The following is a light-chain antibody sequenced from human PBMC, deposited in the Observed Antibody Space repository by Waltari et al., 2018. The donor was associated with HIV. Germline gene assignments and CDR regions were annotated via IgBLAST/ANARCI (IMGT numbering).Light chain of an antibody. CDR2: GAS. CDR1: QSVSTI. V-gene: IGKV3-15*01. Sequence: EVVMTQSPATLYVSPGERATLSCSASQSVSTILAWYQQKPGQAPRLLIYGASTRATGIPARFSGSGSGTEFTLTISSLQSEDFADYHCQQYNKWPLTFGGGTKVEIK. CDR3: QQYNKWPLT. J-gene: IGKJ4*01.